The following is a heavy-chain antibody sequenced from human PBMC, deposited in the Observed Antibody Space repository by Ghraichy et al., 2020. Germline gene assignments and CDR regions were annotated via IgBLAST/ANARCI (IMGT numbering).Heavy chain of an antibody. CDR2: IYHSGST. D-gene: IGHD1-1*01. CDR1: GGSISSSNW. CDR3: ARVGYAPNGLYYYGMDV. J-gene: IGHJ6*02. V-gene: IGHV4-4*02. Sequence: SETLSLTCAVSGGSISSSNWWSWVRQPPGKGLEWIGEIYHSGSTNYNPSLKSRVTISVDKSKNQFSLKLSSVTAADTAVYYCARVGYAPNGLYYYGMDVWGQGTTVTVSS.